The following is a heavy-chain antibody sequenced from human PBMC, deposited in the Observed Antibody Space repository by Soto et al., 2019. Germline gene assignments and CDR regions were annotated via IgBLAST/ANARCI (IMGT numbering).Heavy chain of an antibody. J-gene: IGHJ6*03. V-gene: IGHV4-34*01. D-gene: IGHD2-15*01. CDR3: ARIAAQYYYYYMDV. CDR2: INHSGST. Sequence: SETLSLTCAVYGESFSGYYWSWIRQPPGKGLEWIGEINHSGSTNYNPSLKSRVTISVDTSKNQFSLKLSSVTAADTAVYYCARIAAQYYYYYMDVWGKGTTVTVSS. CDR1: GESFSGYY.